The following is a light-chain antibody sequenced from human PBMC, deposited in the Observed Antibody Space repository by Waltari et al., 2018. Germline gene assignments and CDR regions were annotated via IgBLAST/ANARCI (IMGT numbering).Light chain of an antibody. CDR2: QDD. CDR1: KLGDKY. Sequence: SYELSQPPSVSVSPGQTASITCSGDKLGDKYACWYQQKPGQSPLLVIYQDDKRRSGIPERFSGSNSGNTATLTISETQAMDEADYYCQAWDDTTMVFGGGTNLTVL. CDR3: QAWDDTTMV. V-gene: IGLV3-1*01. J-gene: IGLJ2*01.